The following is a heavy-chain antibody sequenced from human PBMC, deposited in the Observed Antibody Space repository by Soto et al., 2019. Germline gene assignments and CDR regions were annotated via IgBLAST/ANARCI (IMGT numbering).Heavy chain of an antibody. CDR2: ISAYNGNT. Sequence: ASVKVSCNASGYTFTSYGISWVRQAPGQGLEWMGWISAYNGNTNYAQKLQGRVTMTTDTSTSTAYMELRSLRSDDTAVYYCARDREYYYDSSGPDGMDVWGQGTTVTVSS. J-gene: IGHJ6*02. CDR1: GYTFTSYG. CDR3: ARDREYYYDSSGPDGMDV. D-gene: IGHD3-22*01. V-gene: IGHV1-18*01.